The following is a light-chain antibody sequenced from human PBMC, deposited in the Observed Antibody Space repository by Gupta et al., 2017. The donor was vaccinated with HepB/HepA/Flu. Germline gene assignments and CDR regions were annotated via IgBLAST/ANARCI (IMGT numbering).Light chain of an antibody. CDR3: QQYNNWPRS. V-gene: IGKV3-15*01. CDR1: QSVSSY. Sequence: EIEMTQSPATLSVSPGERATLFCRASQSVSSYLAWYQQKPGQAPRLLIFGASTRATGIPARFSGSGSGTEFTLTISGLQSEDFAVYYCQQYNNWPRSFGQGTKLEIK. CDR2: GAS. J-gene: IGKJ2*04.